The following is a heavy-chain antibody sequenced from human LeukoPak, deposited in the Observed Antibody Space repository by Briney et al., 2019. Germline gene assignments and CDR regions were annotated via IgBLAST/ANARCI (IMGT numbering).Heavy chain of an antibody. J-gene: IGHJ4*02. Sequence: PGGSLRLSCAASGFTFSSYGMSWVRQAPGKGLEWISYISSSRSDIYYADSVKGRFTVSRDNVRNSLHLQMNSLRVEDTAVYFCARDGGRWLQSYYFDYWGRGNLVIVSS. CDR1: GFTFSSYG. V-gene: IGHV3-48*01. D-gene: IGHD5-24*01. CDR2: ISSSRSDI. CDR3: ARDGGRWLQSYYFDY.